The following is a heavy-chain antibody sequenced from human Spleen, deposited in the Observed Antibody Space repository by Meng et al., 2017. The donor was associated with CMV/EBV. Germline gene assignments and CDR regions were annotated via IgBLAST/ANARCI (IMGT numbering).Heavy chain of an antibody. CDR2: VSYSGST. CDR3: ARDDYYGSGSYP. J-gene: IGHJ5*02. V-gene: IGHV4-39*07. Sequence: GSLRLSCTVSGGSISSSTYYWSWIRQPPGKGLEWIGSVSYSGSTYYNPSLKSRVTISIDTSKNHFSLKLSSMTAADTAVYYCARDDYYGSGSYPWGQGTLVTVSS. CDR1: GGSISSSTYY. D-gene: IGHD3-10*01.